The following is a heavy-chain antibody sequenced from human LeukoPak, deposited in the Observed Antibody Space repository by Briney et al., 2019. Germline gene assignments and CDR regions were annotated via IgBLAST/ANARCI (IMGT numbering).Heavy chain of an antibody. CDR3: ARLPVDDGPEAFDI. D-gene: IGHD5/OR15-5a*01. CDR1: GGSISSYY. Sequence: SETLSLTCTVSGGSISSYYWSWIRQPPGKGLEWIGYIYYSGSTNYNPSLKSRVTISVDTSKNQFSLKLSSVTAADTAVYYCARLPVDDGPEAFDIWGQGTMVTVSS. J-gene: IGHJ3*02. CDR2: IYYSGST. V-gene: IGHV4-59*08.